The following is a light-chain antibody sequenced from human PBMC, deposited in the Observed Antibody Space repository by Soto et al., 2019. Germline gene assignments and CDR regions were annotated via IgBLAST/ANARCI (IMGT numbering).Light chain of an antibody. CDR1: SSNIGSNT. CDR3: AAWDDSLNGWV. Sequence: HSVLTEPPSASGTPGQRVTISCSGSSSNIGSNTVNWYQQLPGTAPKLLIYSNNQRPSGVPDRFSGSKSGTSASLAISGLQSEDEADYYCAAWDDSLNGWVFGGGTK. V-gene: IGLV1-44*01. CDR2: SNN. J-gene: IGLJ3*02.